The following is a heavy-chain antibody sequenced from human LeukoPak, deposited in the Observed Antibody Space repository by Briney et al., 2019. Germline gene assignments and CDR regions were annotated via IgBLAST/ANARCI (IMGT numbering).Heavy chain of an antibody. D-gene: IGHD3-10*01. Sequence: SETLSLTCTVPGGSISSYYWSWIRQPPGKGLEWIGEINHSGSTNYNPSHKSRVTISVDTSKNQFSLKLSSVTAADTAVYYCARGHKWFGERPYYFDYWGQGTLVTVSS. J-gene: IGHJ4*02. V-gene: IGHV4-34*01. CDR1: GGSISSYY. CDR3: ARGHKWFGERPYYFDY. CDR2: INHSGST.